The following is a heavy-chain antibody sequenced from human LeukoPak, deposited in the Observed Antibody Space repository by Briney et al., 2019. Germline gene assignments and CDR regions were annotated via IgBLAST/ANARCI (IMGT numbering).Heavy chain of an antibody. J-gene: IGHJ3*01. CDR2: IYSSGST. CDR3: ARAATEGATYGGAFDF. Sequence: SETLSLTCTVSGGSISSSSYYWSWVRQPAGKGLEWIGRIYSSGSTNYNPSLKSRVSMSVDTSKNQFSLKVSSVTAADTAVYYCARAATEGATYGGAFDFWGQGTMVIVSS. V-gene: IGHV4-61*02. D-gene: IGHD1-26*01. CDR1: GGSISSSSYY.